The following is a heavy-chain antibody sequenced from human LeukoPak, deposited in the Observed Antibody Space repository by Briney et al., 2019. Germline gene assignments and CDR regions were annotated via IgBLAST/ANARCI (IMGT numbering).Heavy chain of an antibody. Sequence: PGGSLRLSCAASGFTFSSYAMSWVRQAPGKGLEWVPAINGSGGGTYYVDSVKGRFTISRDNSKNTLYLQMNSLRAEDTAVYYCAKDGIDKGYYGMDVWGQGTTVTVSS. CDR3: AKDGIDKGYYGMDV. D-gene: IGHD1-26*01. CDR2: INGSGGGT. CDR1: GFTFSSYA. J-gene: IGHJ6*02. V-gene: IGHV3-23*01.